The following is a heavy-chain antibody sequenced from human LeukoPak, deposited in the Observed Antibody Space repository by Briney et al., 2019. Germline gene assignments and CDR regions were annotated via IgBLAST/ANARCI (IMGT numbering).Heavy chain of an antibody. CDR2: ISGSGGST. J-gene: IGHJ4*02. D-gene: IGHD6-19*01. V-gene: IGHV3-23*01. CDR1: GFTFSSYS. Sequence: GGSLRLSCAASGFTFSSYSMNWVRQAPGKGLEWVSAISGSGGSTYYADSVKGRFTISRDNSKNTLYLQMNSLRAEDTAVYYCAKDGISSGWITYFDYWGQGTLVTVSS. CDR3: AKDGISSGWITYFDY.